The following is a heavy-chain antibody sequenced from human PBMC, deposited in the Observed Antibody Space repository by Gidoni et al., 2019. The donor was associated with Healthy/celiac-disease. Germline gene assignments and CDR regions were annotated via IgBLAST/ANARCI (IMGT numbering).Heavy chain of an antibody. J-gene: IGHJ4*02. Sequence: QVQLVQSGAEVKKPGSSVKVSCKASGGTFSRYAISWVRQAPGQGLEWMGGIIPIFGTANYAQKFQGRVTITADESTSTAYMELSSLRSEDTAVYYCARDASLNTDSWYSLYYFDYWGQGTLVTVSS. CDR1: GGTFSRYA. CDR3: ARDASLNTDSWYSLYYFDY. CDR2: IIPIFGTA. V-gene: IGHV1-69*01. D-gene: IGHD6-13*01.